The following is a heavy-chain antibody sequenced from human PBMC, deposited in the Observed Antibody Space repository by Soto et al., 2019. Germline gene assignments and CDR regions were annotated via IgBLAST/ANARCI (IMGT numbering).Heavy chain of an antibody. J-gene: IGHJ4*02. V-gene: IGHV4-61*01. CDR3: ARAPYYAILPGMRWSYSFDS. CDR1: GASVSAGIYY. Sequence: PSETLSLTCTVSGASVSAGIYYWSWIRQAPGKGLEWMGYIYHTGNTNYSPSLRSRITISADTSKNQFSLRVNSVTAADTALYFSARAPYYAILPGMRWSYSFDSWGQGIQVTVSS. D-gene: IGHD3-9*01. CDR2: IYHTGNT.